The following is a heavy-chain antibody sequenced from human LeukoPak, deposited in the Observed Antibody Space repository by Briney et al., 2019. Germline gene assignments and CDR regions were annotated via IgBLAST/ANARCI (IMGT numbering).Heavy chain of an antibody. CDR3: ATDTDRGLLSY. Sequence: PGGSLRLSCVASGFTFSSYGMHWVRQAPGKGLEWVSAISISGGSTYYADSVKGRFTISRDNSKNTLYLQMNSLRAEDTAVYYCATDTDRGLLSYWGQGTLVTVSS. CDR2: ISISGGST. CDR1: GFTFSSYG. J-gene: IGHJ4*02. V-gene: IGHV3-23*01. D-gene: IGHD2-15*01.